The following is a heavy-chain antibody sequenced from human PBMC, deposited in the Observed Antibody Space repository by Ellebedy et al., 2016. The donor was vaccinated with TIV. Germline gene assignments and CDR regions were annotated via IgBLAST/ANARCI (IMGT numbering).Heavy chain of an antibody. D-gene: IGHD6-6*01. CDR3: AKDIGDSSSFDY. J-gene: IGHJ4*02. Sequence: SLKISCAASGFTFDDYAMHWVRQAPGKGLEWVSGISWNSGSIGYADSVKGRFTISRDNAKNSLYLQMNSLRAEDTALYYCAKDIGDSSSFDYWGQGTLVTVSS. CDR1: GFTFDDYA. CDR2: ISWNSGSI. V-gene: IGHV3-9*01.